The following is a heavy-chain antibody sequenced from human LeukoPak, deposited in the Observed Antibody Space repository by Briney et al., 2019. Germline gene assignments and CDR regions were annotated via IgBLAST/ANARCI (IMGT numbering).Heavy chain of an antibody. D-gene: IGHD3-9*01. J-gene: IGHJ4*02. V-gene: IGHV1-69*06. Sequence: GSSVKVSCKASGGTFSSYAISWVRQAPGQGLEWMGGIIPIFGTANYAQKFQGRVTITADKSTSTAYMELSSLRSEGTAVYYCARYYDILTGGYYFDYWGQGTLVTVSS. CDR3: ARYYDILTGGYYFDY. CDR1: GGTFSSYA. CDR2: IIPIFGTA.